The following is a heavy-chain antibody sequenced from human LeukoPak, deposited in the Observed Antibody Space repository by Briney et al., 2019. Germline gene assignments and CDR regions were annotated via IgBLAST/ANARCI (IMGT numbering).Heavy chain of an antibody. Sequence: PSETLSLTCTVSGGSINGYFWTWIRQPPGKGLEWIGYISHSGSTNYNPSLKSRVTISVDTSKNQFSLKLSSVTAADTAVYYCASGAHGDSFDYWGQGTLVTVSS. CDR1: GGSINGYF. CDR2: ISHSGST. D-gene: IGHD4-17*01. V-gene: IGHV4-59*01. CDR3: ASGAHGDSFDY. J-gene: IGHJ4*02.